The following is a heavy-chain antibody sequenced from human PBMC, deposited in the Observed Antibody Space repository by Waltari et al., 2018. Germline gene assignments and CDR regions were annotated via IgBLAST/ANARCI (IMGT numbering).Heavy chain of an antibody. J-gene: IGHJ6*02. Sequence: QVQLQESGPGLVKPSETLSLTCTVSGGSISSDYWSWLRQSPAKGLEWIGHIYYSGTTNSNPSLKSRVTILIDTSKNQFSLRLSSVTAADTAVYYCARNPPCASSSCSFFGMDVWGQGTSVTVSS. CDR2: IYYSGTT. CDR1: GGSISSDY. V-gene: IGHV4-59*01. D-gene: IGHD6-19*01. CDR3: ARNPPCASSSCSFFGMDV.